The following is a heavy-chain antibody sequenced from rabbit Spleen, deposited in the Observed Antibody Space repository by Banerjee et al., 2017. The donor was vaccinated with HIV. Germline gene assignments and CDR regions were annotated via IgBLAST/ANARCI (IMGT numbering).Heavy chain of an antibody. CDR3: ARLSSDWTYLEL. J-gene: IGHJ4*01. CDR1: GFSFSNKYV. D-gene: IGHD8-1*01. V-gene: IGHV1S45*01. CDR2: IYTTGTWT. Sequence: QEQLVESGGGLVQPEGSLTLTCTASGFSFSNKYVMCWVRQAPGKGLEWIACIYTTGTWTYYASWAKGRFTISKTSTTVTLQMTSLTAADTATYFCARLSSDWTYLELWGPGTLVTVS.